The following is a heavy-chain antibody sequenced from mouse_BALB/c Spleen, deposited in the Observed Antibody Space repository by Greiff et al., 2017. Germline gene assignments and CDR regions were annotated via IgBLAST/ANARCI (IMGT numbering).Heavy chain of an antibody. CDR3: AREFPPIHYYGEGNYFDY. J-gene: IGHJ2*01. Sequence: EVKLQESGPGLVKPSQSLSLTCTVTGYSITSDYAWNWIRQFPGNKLEWMGYISYSGSTSYNPSLKSRISITRDTSKNQFFLQLNSVTTEDTATYYCAREFPPIHYYGEGNYFDYWGQGTTLTVSS. CDR2: ISYSGST. CDR1: GYSITSDYA. D-gene: IGHD1-2*01. V-gene: IGHV3-2*02.